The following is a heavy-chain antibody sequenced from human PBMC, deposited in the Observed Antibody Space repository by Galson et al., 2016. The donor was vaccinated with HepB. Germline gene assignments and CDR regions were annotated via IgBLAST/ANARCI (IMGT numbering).Heavy chain of an antibody. CDR1: GFTFSSYA. V-gene: IGHV3-23*01. CDR3: GKFWDSGRCFDY. Sequence: SLRLSCAASGFTFSSYALSWVRQAPGKGLEWVSSISGSGDGTYYADSVKGRFTTSRDNAKNTLYLQMNSLRAEDTAVNYCGKFWDSGRCFDYWGQGTLVTVSS. D-gene: IGHD1-1*01. J-gene: IGHJ4*02. CDR2: ISGSGDGT.